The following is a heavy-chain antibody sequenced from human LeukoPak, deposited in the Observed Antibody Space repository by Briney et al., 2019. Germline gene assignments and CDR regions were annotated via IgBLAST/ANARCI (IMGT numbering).Heavy chain of an antibody. D-gene: IGHD2-15*01. V-gene: IGHV1-18*01. CDR3: ARDDCSGGSCYSGALRFDP. CDR2: ISAYNGNT. J-gene: IGHJ5*02. Sequence: ASVKVSCKASGYTFTSYGISWVRQAPGQGLEWMGWISAYNGNTNYAQKLQGRVTMTTDTSTSTAYMELRSLRSDDTAVYYCARDDCSGGSCYSGALRFDPWGQGTLVTVSS. CDR1: GYTFTSYG.